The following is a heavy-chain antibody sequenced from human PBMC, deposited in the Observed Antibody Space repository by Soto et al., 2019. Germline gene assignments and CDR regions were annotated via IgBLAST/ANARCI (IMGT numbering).Heavy chain of an antibody. CDR2: ISPYNGNT. CDR1: GYTFTSYG. J-gene: IGHJ5*02. Sequence: QVQLVQSGAEVKKPGASVKVSCKASGYTFTSYGVSWVRQAPGQGLEWMGWISPYNGNTNYAQKLQGRVTMTIDTSTSTDYMELRSLRSDDTAVYFCARRGLGYCNSGSCPAHWFDPWGQGTLITVSS. D-gene: IGHD2-15*01. CDR3: ARRGLGYCNSGSCPAHWFDP. V-gene: IGHV1-18*01.